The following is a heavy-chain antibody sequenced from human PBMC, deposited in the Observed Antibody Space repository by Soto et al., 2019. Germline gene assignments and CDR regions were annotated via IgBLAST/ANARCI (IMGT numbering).Heavy chain of an antibody. D-gene: IGHD2-2*01. V-gene: IGHV1-69*12. CDR2: IIPIFGTA. J-gene: IGHJ6*02. Sequence: QVPLVQSGAEVKKPGSSVKVSCKASGGTFSSYAISWVRQAPGQGLEWMGGIIPIFGTANYAQKFQGRVTITADESTSTAYMELSSLRSEDTAVYYCAAPYCISTSCPMGGRYYYYGMDVWGQGTTVTVSS. CDR1: GGTFSSYA. CDR3: AAPYCISTSCPMGGRYYYYGMDV.